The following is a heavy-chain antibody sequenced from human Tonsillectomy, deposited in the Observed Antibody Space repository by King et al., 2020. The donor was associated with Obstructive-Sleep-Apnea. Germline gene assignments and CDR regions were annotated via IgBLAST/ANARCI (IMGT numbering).Heavy chain of an antibody. J-gene: IGHJ6*02. CDR1: GGSISSYY. D-gene: IGHD2-2*03. CDR3: ARAGGYCSSTSCYGDYYYYYGMDV. CDR2: IYYSGST. Sequence: VQLQESGPGLVKPSETLSLTCTVSGGSISSYYWSWIRQPPGKGLEWIGYIYYSGSTNYNPSLKSRVTISVDTSKNQFSLKLSSVTAADTAVYYYARAGGYCSSTSCYGDYYYYYGMDVWGQGTTVTVSS. V-gene: IGHV4-59*01.